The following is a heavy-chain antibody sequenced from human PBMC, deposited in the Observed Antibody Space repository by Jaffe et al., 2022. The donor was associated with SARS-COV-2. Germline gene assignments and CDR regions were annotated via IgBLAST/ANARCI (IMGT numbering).Heavy chain of an antibody. CDR2: IKQDGSEK. CDR1: GFTFSSYW. Sequence: EVQLVESGGGLVQPGGSLRLSCAASGFTFSSYWMSWVRQAPGKGLEWVANIKQDGSEKYYVDSVKGRFTISRDNAKNSLYLQMNSLRAEDTAVYYCARDGYYYDSSGYYHYYYYGMDVWGQGTTVTVSS. CDR3: ARDGYYYDSSGYYHYYYYGMDV. J-gene: IGHJ6*02. V-gene: IGHV3-7*01. D-gene: IGHD3-22*01.